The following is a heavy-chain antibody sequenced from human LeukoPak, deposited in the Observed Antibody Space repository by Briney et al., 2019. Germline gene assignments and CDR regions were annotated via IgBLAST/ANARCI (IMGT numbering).Heavy chain of an antibody. V-gene: IGHV1-46*01. CDR2: INPSGGST. CDR3: ARGRGRRFLEWLIFDY. CDR1: GYTFTGYY. J-gene: IGHJ4*02. D-gene: IGHD3-3*01. Sequence: ASVKVSCKASGYTFTGYYMHWVRQAPGQGLEWMGIINPSGGSTSYAQKFQGRVTMTRDMSTSTVYMELSSLRSEDTAVYYCARGRGRRFLEWLIFDYWGQGTLVTVSS.